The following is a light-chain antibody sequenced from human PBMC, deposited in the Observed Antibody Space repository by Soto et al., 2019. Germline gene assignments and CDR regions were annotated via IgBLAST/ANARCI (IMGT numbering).Light chain of an antibody. CDR3: HQHGGSPRT. J-gene: IGKJ1*01. CDR1: HTVNDNY. CDR2: RAS. Sequence: VFNQSQGTLPTSPGERATLSCRASHTVNDNYLAWYQQTPGQAPRLLIFRASNKATGIPDRFSGSGSGTEFILTISELEPEDSGIYHCHQHGGSPRTFGQGTKVDIK. V-gene: IGKV3-20*01.